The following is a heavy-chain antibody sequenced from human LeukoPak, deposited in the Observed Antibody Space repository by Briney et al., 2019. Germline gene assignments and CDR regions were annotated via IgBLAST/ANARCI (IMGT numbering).Heavy chain of an antibody. CDR3: ASSVVVTAIPPKRDAFDI. D-gene: IGHD2-21*02. J-gene: IGHJ3*02. CDR2: IIPIFGTA. CDR1: GGTFSSYA. Sequence: SVKVSCKASGGTFSSYAISWVRQAPGQGLEWMGRIIPIFGTANYAQKFQGRVTITTDESTSTAYMELSSLRSEDTAVYYCASSVVVTAIPPKRDAFDIWGQGTMVTVSS. V-gene: IGHV1-69*05.